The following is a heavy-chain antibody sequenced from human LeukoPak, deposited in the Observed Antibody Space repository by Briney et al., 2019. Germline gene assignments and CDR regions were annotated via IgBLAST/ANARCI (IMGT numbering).Heavy chain of an antibody. D-gene: IGHD2-2*02. CDR2: INHSGST. CDR1: GGSFSGYY. V-gene: IGHV4-34*01. Sequence: PSETLSLTCAVYGGSFSGYYWSWLRQPPGKGLEWIGEINHSGSTNYNPSLKSRVTISVDTSKNQFSLKLSSVTAADTAVYYCARGGVYCSSTSCYTGNFDYWGQGTLVTVSS. CDR3: ARGGVYCSSTSCYTGNFDY. J-gene: IGHJ4*02.